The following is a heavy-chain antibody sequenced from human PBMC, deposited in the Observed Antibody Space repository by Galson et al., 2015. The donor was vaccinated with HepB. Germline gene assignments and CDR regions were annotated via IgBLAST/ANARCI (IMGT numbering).Heavy chain of an antibody. V-gene: IGHV3-23*01. CDR3: ANRVGYFDTSGLFTTDF. J-gene: IGHJ4*02. D-gene: IGHD3-22*01. CDR1: GFTFSSYA. Sequence: SLRLSCAASGFTFSSYAMSWVRQAPGKGLEWVSSIRRSGDGTHYADSVRGRFTISRDNSKKTLYLQMNSLRAEDTAVYYCANRVGYFDTSGLFTTDFWGQGILVTVSS. CDR2: IRRSGDGT.